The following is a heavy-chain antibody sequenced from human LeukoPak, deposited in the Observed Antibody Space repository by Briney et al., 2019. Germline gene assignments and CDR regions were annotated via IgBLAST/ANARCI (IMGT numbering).Heavy chain of an antibody. CDR3: ARETYYYDSSGYCERSHAFDI. V-gene: IGHV4-59*01. CDR1: GGSISSYY. Sequence: SETLSLTCTVSGGSISSYYWSWIRQTPGKGLEWIGYIYYSGSTNYNPSLKSRVTISVDTSKNQFSLKLSSVTAADTAVYYCARETYYYDSSGYCERSHAFDIWGQGTMVTVSS. J-gene: IGHJ3*02. D-gene: IGHD3-22*01. CDR2: IYYSGST.